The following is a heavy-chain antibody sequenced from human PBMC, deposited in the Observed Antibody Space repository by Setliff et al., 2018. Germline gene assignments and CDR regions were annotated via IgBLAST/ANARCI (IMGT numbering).Heavy chain of an antibody. CDR3: ARGAPGWELLSWVDP. CDR2: IYSSGST. J-gene: IGHJ5*02. Sequence: PSETLSLTCTDSGGSISSGRYYWSWIRQPAGKGLEWIGRIYSSGSTKYNPSLKSRVTISGDTSKNQFSLKLSSVTAADTAVYYCARGAPGWELLSWVDPWGQGTLVTVSS. CDR1: GGSISSGRYY. D-gene: IGHD1-26*01. V-gene: IGHV4-61*02.